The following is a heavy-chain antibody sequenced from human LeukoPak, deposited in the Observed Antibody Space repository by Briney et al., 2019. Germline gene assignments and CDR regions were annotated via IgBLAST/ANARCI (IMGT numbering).Heavy chain of an antibody. D-gene: IGHD2-2*01. J-gene: IGHJ5*02. CDR1: GGSISSHY. V-gene: IGHV4-59*11. Sequence: PSETLSLTCTVSGGSISSHYWSWIRQPPGKGLEWIGYIYYSGSTNYNPSLKSRVTISVDTSKNQFSLKLSSVTAADTAVYYCARTPNDIVVVPAAENWFDPWGQGTLVTVSP. CDR2: IYYSGST. CDR3: ARTPNDIVVVPAAENWFDP.